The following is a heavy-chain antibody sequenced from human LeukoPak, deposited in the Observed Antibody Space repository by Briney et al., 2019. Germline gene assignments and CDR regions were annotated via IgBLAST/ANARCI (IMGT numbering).Heavy chain of an antibody. Sequence: SETLSLTCAVYGGSFSGYYWSWIRQPPGKGLEWIGEINHSGSTNYNPSLKSRVTISVDTSKNQFSLKLSSVTAADTAVYYCARLPNENIVVVPAAIEEGYYYYMDVWGKGTTVTVSS. V-gene: IGHV4-34*01. CDR3: ARLPNENIVVVPAAIEEGYYYYMDV. CDR2: INHSGST. J-gene: IGHJ6*03. D-gene: IGHD2-2*02. CDR1: GGSFSGYY.